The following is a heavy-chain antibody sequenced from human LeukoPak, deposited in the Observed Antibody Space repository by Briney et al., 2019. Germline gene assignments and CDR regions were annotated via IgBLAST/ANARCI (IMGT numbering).Heavy chain of an antibody. CDR3: ARDATYSEGATYYDRLDY. V-gene: IGHV3-7*04. CDR1: GFTFSSYW. D-gene: IGHD3-22*01. Sequence: PGGSLRLSCAASGFTFSSYWMTWVRQAPGKGLEWVAKINRDGTTKNYVDSVQGRFTISRDNAQSPLYLQMSSLRAEDTAVYFCARDATYSEGATYYDRLDYWGQGAQVTVSS. J-gene: IGHJ4*02. CDR2: INRDGTTK.